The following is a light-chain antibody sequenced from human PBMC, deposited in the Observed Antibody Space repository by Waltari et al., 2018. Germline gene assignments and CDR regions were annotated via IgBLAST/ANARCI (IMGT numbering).Light chain of an antibody. CDR1: QTVLYSSNNKNY. CDR3: QQYHSSPFT. Sequence: DIVMTQSPDSLAVSLGERATINCNSSQTVLYSSNNKNYLAWYQHKPGQPPKLLIYWASTRESGFPDRCSGSGSGTDFTLTISSLQAEDVAAYYCQQYHSSPFTFGQGTRLEIK. J-gene: IGKJ5*01. CDR2: WAS. V-gene: IGKV4-1*01.